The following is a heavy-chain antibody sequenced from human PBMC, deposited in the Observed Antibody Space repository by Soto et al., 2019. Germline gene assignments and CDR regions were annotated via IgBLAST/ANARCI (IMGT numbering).Heavy chain of an antibody. CDR3: ARVRSAVVPAAIAYGWFDP. D-gene: IGHD2-2*01. J-gene: IGHJ5*02. CDR1: GGSFSGYY. Sequence: SQTLSLTCAVYGGSFSGYYWSWIRQPPGKGLEWIGEINHSGSTNYNPSLKSRVTISVDTSKIQFSLKLSSVTAADTAVYYCARVRSAVVPAAIAYGWFDPWGQGTLVTVSS. CDR2: INHSGST. V-gene: IGHV4-34*01.